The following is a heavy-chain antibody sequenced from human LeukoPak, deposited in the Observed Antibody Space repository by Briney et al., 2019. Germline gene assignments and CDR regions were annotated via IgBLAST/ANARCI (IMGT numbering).Heavy chain of an antibody. CDR1: GSYINNYY. CDR3: ARVGTGTTVGELDY. CDR2: IYYSGKT. J-gene: IGHJ4*02. V-gene: IGHV4-39*07. Sequence: SETLSLTCSVSGSYINNYYWGWIRQAPGKGPEWIGSIYYSGKTYYNSSLKSRVTISVDTSKNQFSLKLSSVTAADTAVYYCARVGTGTTVGELDYWGQGTLVTVSS. D-gene: IGHD1-1*01.